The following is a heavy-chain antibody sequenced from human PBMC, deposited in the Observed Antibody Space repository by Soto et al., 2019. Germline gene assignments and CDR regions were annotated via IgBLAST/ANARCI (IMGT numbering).Heavy chain of an antibody. CDR1: GGSISSGDYY. D-gene: IGHD3-3*01. CDR2: IDYSRST. CDR3: ARWWSGSRQGFDP. V-gene: IGHV4-31*11. Sequence: QVQLQESGPGLVKPSQTLSLTSAFSGGSISSGDYYWSWIRQHPGKGLEGIGYIDYSRSTYYNPSLNSRGTISVDSSKNQFSRKLSYVTAADTAVYYCARWWSGSRQGFDPWGQGTLVTVSS. J-gene: IGHJ5*02.